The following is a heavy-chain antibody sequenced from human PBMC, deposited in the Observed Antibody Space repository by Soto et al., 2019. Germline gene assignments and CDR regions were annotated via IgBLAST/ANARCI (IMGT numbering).Heavy chain of an antibody. V-gene: IGHV1-69*13. CDR1: GCTFSSYG. J-gene: IGHJ6*02. CDR3: ARVYYYDSSGYPLYGMDV. D-gene: IGHD3-22*01. CDR2: IIPIFGTA. Sequence: GASVKVSCKSSGCTFSSYGISWVRQAPGQGLEWMGGIIPIFGTANYAQKFQGRVTITADESTSTAYMELSSLRSEDTAVYYCARVYYYDSSGYPLYGMDVWGQGTPVTVSS.